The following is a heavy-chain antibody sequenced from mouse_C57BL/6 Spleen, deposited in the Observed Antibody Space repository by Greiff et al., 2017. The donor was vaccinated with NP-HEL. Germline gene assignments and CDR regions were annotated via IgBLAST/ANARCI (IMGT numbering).Heavy chain of an antibody. Sequence: EVQLQQSGTVLARPGASVKISCKTSGYTFTSYWMHWVKQRPGQGLEWIGTIYPGNSDTSYNQKFKGKAKLTAVTSASTAYMELSSLTNEDSAVYYCTIGLRTALDYWGQGTTLTVSS. D-gene: IGHD2-2*01. V-gene: IGHV1-5*01. J-gene: IGHJ2*01. CDR1: GYTFTSYW. CDR3: TIGLRTALDY. CDR2: IYPGNSDT.